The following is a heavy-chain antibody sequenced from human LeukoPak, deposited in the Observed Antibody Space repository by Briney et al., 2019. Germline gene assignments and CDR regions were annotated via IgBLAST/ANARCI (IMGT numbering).Heavy chain of an antibody. CDR1: GGTFSSYA. CDR2: IIPIFGTA. V-gene: IGHV1-69*06. Sequence: GASVKVSCKASGGTFSSYAISWVRQAPGQGLEWMGGIIPIFGTANYAQKFQGRVTITADKSTSTAYMELSSLRSEDTAVYYCAREEIMITFGGVTDQGFVAFDIWGQGTMVTVSS. J-gene: IGHJ3*02. CDR3: AREEIMITFGGVTDQGFVAFDI. D-gene: IGHD3-16*01.